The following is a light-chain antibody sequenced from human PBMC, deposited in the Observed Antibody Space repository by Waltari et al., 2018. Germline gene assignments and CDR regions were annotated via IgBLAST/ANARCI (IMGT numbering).Light chain of an antibody. J-gene: IGKJ1*01. CDR3: QQGDSFPPT. CDR2: GAS. Sequence: IQMTQSPSSVSASVGDRVTITCRASQGISTWLAWYQQKPGQAPKVLIYGASTLLTGVPSRVSGSGSGREFARTISGLQPEDFATYFCQQGDSFPPTFGQGTRVEV. V-gene: IGKV1-12*01. CDR1: QGISTW.